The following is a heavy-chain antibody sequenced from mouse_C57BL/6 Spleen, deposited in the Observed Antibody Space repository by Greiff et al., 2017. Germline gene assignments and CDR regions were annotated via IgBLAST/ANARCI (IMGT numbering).Heavy chain of an antibody. Sequence: VKLQQSGPELVKPGASVKISCKASGYAFSSSWMNWVKQRPGKGLEWIGRIYPGDGDTNYNGKFKGKATLTADKSSSTAYMQLSSLTSEDSAVYFCARDGFITTVVWGQGTLVTVSA. CDR3: ARDGFITTVV. CDR2: IYPGDGDT. V-gene: IGHV1-82*01. CDR1: GYAFSSSW. D-gene: IGHD1-1*01. J-gene: IGHJ3*01.